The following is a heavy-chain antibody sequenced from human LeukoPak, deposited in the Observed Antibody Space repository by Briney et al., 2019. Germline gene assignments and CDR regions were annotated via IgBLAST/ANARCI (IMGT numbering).Heavy chain of an antibody. D-gene: IGHD2-2*01. V-gene: IGHV4-34*01. CDR1: GFTFSSYA. Sequence: GSLRLSCAAAGFTFSSYAMSWIRQPPGKGLEWIGEINHSGSTNYNPSLKSRVTISVDTSKNQFSLKLSSVTAADTAVYYCARVYCSSTSWRSGFGELLDYWGQGTLVTVSS. J-gene: IGHJ4*02. CDR3: ARVYCSSTSWRSGFGELLDY. CDR2: INHSGST.